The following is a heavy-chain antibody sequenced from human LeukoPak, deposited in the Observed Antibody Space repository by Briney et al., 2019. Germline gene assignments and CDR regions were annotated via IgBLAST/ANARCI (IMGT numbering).Heavy chain of an antibody. J-gene: IGHJ3*02. D-gene: IGHD3-10*01. Sequence: PGASLRLSCAASGFTFSSYGMHWVRQAPGKGLEWVAVISYDGSNKYYADSVKGRFTISRDNSKNTLYLQNSLRAEDTAVYYCAKDWLGFSGAFDIWGQGTMVTVSS. CDR2: ISYDGSNK. V-gene: IGHV3-30*18. CDR1: GFTFSSYG. CDR3: AKDWLGFSGAFDI.